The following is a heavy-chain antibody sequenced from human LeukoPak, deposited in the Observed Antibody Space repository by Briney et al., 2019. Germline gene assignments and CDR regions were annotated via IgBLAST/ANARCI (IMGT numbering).Heavy chain of an antibody. V-gene: IGHV1-69*04. J-gene: IGHJ4*02. Sequence: SVKVSRKASGGTFSSYAISWVRQAPGQGLEWMGRIIPILGIANYAQKFQGRVTITADKSTSTAYMELSSLRSEDTAVYYCARESITIFGVVIDYWGQGTLSPSPQ. D-gene: IGHD3-3*01. CDR1: GGTFSSYA. CDR2: IIPILGIA. CDR3: ARESITIFGVVIDY.